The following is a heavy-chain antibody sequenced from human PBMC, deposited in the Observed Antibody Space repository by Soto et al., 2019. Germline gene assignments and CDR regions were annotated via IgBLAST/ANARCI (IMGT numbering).Heavy chain of an antibody. CDR2: INPYNGNR. CDR3: ARDRLRGFDSSGFYS. V-gene: IGHV1-18*04. Sequence: QVQLVQSGAELRKPGASVKVSCQTFGYSFSYYGVNWVRQAPGQGLEWMGWINPYNGNRNYAQKFEDRVTMTAATATTTLYLELRSLKSDDTAIYYCARDRLRGFDSSGFYSWGQGTRVIVSS. J-gene: IGHJ4*02. D-gene: IGHD3-22*01. CDR1: GYSFSYYG.